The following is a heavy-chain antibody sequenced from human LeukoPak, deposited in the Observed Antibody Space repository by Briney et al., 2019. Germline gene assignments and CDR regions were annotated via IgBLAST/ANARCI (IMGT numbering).Heavy chain of an antibody. J-gene: IGHJ4*02. CDR1: GYTFTGYC. V-gene: IGHV1-2*02. CDR3: ARDLGISGWYAPPLGYFDY. CDR2: INPKSAGT. Sequence: ASVKISCKASGYTFTGYCMHWVRQAPGQGLEWMGWINPKSAGTNYAQKFQGRVTMTRDTSISTTYMELSRLRSDDTAVYYCARDLGISGWYAPPLGYFDYWGQGTLVTVSS. D-gene: IGHD6-19*01.